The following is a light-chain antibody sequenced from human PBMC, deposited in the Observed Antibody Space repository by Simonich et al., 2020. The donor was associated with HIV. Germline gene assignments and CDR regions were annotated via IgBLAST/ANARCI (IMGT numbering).Light chain of an antibody. CDR2: WAA. J-gene: IGKJ2*01. V-gene: IGKV4-1*01. CDR3: QQCHTHPHT. Sequence: DIVMTQSPDSLAVSLGERATINCKSSQSVLYSSNNKNYLVWYKQKPGQPPKLLIYWAATRESGVPDRFSGSGSGTDFTLTISSLQAEDVAVYFCQQCHTHPHTFGQGTKLEIK. CDR1: QSVLYSSNNKNY.